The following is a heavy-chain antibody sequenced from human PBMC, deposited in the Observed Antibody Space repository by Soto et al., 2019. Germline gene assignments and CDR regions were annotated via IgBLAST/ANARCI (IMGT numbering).Heavy chain of an antibody. Sequence: SETLSLTCTVSGGSISSYYWSWIRQPPGKGLEWIGYIYYSGSTNYNPSLKSRVTISVDTSKNQFSLKLSSVTAADTAVYYCARDLNYYDSSGEPWFDPWGQGTLDTVSS. J-gene: IGHJ5*02. D-gene: IGHD3-22*01. CDR1: GGSISSYY. CDR3: ARDLNYYDSSGEPWFDP. V-gene: IGHV4-59*01. CDR2: IYYSGST.